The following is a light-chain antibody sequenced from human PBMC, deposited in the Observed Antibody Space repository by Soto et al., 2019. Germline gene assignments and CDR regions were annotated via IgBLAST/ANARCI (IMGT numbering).Light chain of an antibody. Sequence: DIVLTQSPGTLSLSPGERATLSCRASQSVRSNYLAWYQQKPGQAHRLLIYNSSTRATGIPDRFSGSGSGTDFTLTISRLEPEDFALYYCQQYRDLPQTFGQGTQVEIK. CDR3: QQYRDLPQT. CDR1: QSVRSNY. CDR2: NSS. J-gene: IGKJ1*01. V-gene: IGKV3-20*01.